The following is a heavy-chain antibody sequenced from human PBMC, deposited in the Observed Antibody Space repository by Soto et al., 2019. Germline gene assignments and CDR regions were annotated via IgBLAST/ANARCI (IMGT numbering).Heavy chain of an antibody. J-gene: IGHJ5*02. CDR1: GGTFSSYA. Sequence: ASVKVSCKASGGTFSSYAISWVRQAPGQGLEWMGGIIPIFGTANYAQKFQGRVTITADESTSTAYMELSSLRSEDTAVYYCARDNWDLSGYSYNWFDPWGQGTLVTVSS. CDR3: ARDNWDLSGYSYNWFDP. CDR2: IIPIFGTA. D-gene: IGHD3-22*01. V-gene: IGHV1-69*13.